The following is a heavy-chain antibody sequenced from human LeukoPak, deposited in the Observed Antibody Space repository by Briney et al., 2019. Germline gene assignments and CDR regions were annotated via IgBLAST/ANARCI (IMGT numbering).Heavy chain of an antibody. CDR2: IYYSGST. V-gene: IGHV4-59*01. D-gene: IGHD5-24*01. CDR1: VGSISSYY. J-gene: IGHJ4*02. Sequence: SETLSLTCTVSVGSISSYYWSWIRQPPEKGLEWIGYIYYSGSTNYNPSLKSRVTISVDTSKNQFSLKLSSVTAADTAVYYCARDASGRDGYNFCFDYWGQGTLVTVSS. CDR3: ARDASGRDGYNFCFDY.